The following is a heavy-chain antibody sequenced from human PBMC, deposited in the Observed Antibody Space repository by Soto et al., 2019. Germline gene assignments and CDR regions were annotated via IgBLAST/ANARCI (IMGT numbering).Heavy chain of an antibody. CDR1: GFSLSTRGMR. J-gene: IGHJ6*02. D-gene: IGHD6-25*01. CDR3: ARSSSGPYYYGMDV. CDR2: IDWDDDK. Sequence: SGPTLVNTTQTHTQTCTFSGFSLSTRGMRVSWIRQPPGKALEWLARIDWDDDKFYSTSLKTRLTISKDTSKNQVVLTMTNMDPVDTATYYCARSSSGPYYYGMDVWGQGTTVTVSS. V-gene: IGHV2-70*04.